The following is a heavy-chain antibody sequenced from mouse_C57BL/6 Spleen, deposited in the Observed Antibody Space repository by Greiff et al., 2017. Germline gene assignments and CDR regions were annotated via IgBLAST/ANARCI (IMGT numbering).Heavy chain of an antibody. CDR1: GYTFTDYY. J-gene: IGHJ3*01. Sequence: QVQLQQSGAELVRPGASVKLSCKASGYTFTDYYINWVKQRPGQGLEWIARIYPGSGNTYYNEKFKGKATLTAEKSSSTAYMQLSSLTSEDSAVYFCARSDWGSSPFAYWGQGTLVTVSA. V-gene: IGHV1-76*01. D-gene: IGHD1-1*01. CDR2: IYPGSGNT. CDR3: ARSDWGSSPFAY.